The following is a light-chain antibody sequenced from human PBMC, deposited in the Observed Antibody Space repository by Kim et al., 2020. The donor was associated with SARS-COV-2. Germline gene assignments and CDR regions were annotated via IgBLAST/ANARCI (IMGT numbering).Light chain of an antibody. Sequence: GQRVTISCTGSSSNIGAGYEVHWYQKIPGPAPKLLIYGNSNRPSGVPDRFSGSKSGTSASLAITGLQAEDEADYYCQSYDSSLSVVFGGGTQLTVL. CDR1: SSNIGAGYE. V-gene: IGLV1-40*01. CDR2: GNS. J-gene: IGLJ2*01. CDR3: QSYDSSLSVV.